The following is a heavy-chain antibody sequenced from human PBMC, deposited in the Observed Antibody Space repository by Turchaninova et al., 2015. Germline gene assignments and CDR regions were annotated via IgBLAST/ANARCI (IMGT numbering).Heavy chain of an antibody. V-gene: IGHV4-30-4*01. CDR2: IDYSGST. Sequence: QVQLPESGPGLVKPSQPLSLTGAGSGGSIRRGDCYWSWIRQSPGKGLEWIGYIDYSGSTYYNPSLKSRVTISVDTSKNQFSLKLSSVTAADTAVYYCAGVYCSSTSCSFDAFDIWGQGTMVTVSS. CDR1: GGSIRRGDCY. J-gene: IGHJ3*02. D-gene: IGHD2-2*01. CDR3: AGVYCSSTSCSFDAFDI.